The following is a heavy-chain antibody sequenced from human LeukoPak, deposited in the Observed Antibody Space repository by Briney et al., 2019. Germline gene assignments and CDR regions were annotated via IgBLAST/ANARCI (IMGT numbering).Heavy chain of an antibody. V-gene: IGHV3-23*01. J-gene: IGHJ4*02. Sequence: GGSLRLSCAASGFTFSSYAMSWVRQAPGKGLEWVSAISGSGGSTYYADSVKGRFTISRDNAKNSLYLQMNSLRAEDTAVYYCARDLKHCSGGSCYSGAEDYWGQGTLVTVSS. CDR1: GFTFSSYA. D-gene: IGHD2-15*01. CDR2: ISGSGGST. CDR3: ARDLKHCSGGSCYSGAEDY.